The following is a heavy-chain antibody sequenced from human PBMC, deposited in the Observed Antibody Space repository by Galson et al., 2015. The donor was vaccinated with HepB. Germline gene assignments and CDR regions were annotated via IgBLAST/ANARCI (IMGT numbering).Heavy chain of an antibody. Sequence: SLRLSCAASGFTFSTYGMTWVRQAPGKGLEWVSRISSGSRTVYYADSVRGRFTITRDNADNSLYPQMNSLRAEDTAVYYCARAGYSASYYPDWGQGTLVTVSS. CDR2: ISSGSRTV. V-gene: IGHV3-48*04. CDR1: GFTFSTYG. D-gene: IGHD1-26*01. J-gene: IGHJ4*02. CDR3: ARAGYSASYYPD.